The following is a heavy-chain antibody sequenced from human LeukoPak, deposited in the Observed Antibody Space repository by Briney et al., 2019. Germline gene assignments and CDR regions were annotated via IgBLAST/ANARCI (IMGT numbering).Heavy chain of an antibody. CDR2: ISAYNGNT. J-gene: IGHJ4*02. D-gene: IGHD4-23*01. V-gene: IGHV1-18*01. CDR1: GYTFTTYS. Sequence: ASVKVSCKASGYTFTTYSINWVRQAPGQGLEWMGWISAYNGNTNYAQKLQGRVTMTTDTSTSTAYMELRSLRSDDTAVYYCAREGETTVAFDYWGQGTLVTVSS. CDR3: AREGETTVAFDY.